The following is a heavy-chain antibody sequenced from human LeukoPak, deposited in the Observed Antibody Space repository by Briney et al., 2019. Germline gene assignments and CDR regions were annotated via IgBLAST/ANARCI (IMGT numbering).Heavy chain of an antibody. D-gene: IGHD6-13*01. CDR1: GFTFSSYG. CDR3: ARAAGSSSSWYPHFDY. CDR2: IWYDGSNK. V-gene: IGHV3-33*01. Sequence: PGGSLRLSCAASGFTFSSYGMHWVRQAPGKGLEWVAVIWYDGSNKYYADSVKGRFTISRDNSKNTLYLQMNSLRVEDTAVYYFARAAGSSSSWYPHFDYWGQGTLVTVSS. J-gene: IGHJ4*02.